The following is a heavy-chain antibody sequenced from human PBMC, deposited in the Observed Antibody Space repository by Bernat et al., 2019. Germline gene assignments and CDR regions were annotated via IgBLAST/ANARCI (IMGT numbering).Heavy chain of an antibody. V-gene: IGHV3-23*01. J-gene: IGHJ4*02. CDR3: ATGAAYCGGDCYSVLAY. D-gene: IGHD2-21*02. CDR2: ISGSGGST. CDR1: GFTFSSYA. Sequence: EVQLLESGGGLVQPGGSLRLSCAASGFTFSSYAMTWVRQAPGKGLEWVSAISGSGGSTYYADSVKGRFAISRDNPKNTLYLQMNSLRAEDTAVYYCATGAAYCGGDCYSVLAYWGQGTLVTVSS.